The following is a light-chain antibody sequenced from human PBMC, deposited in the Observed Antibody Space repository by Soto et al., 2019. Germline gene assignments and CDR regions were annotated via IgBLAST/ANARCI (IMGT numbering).Light chain of an antibody. V-gene: IGLV1-44*01. J-gene: IGLJ3*02. Sequence: QLVLTQPPSASGTPGQRVTISCSGSSSNIGSNAINWYQQLPGAAPKLLIFGNDRRPSGVPDRISGSKSGTSASLAITGLLSEDEADYYCAAWDDSLNGVVFGGGTKLTVL. CDR1: SSNIGSNA. CDR2: GND. CDR3: AAWDDSLNGVV.